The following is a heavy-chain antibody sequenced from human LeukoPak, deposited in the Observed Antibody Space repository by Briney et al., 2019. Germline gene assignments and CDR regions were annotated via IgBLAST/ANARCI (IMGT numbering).Heavy chain of an antibody. D-gene: IGHD6-13*01. V-gene: IGHV4-34*01. CDR2: INHSGSS. Sequence: SETLSLTCAVYGGSFSGYYWSWVRQPPGKGLEWIGEINHSGSSNYNPSLTSRGTISVDTSKHHFSLNLSSVTAADTAVYYCPRLNGDQDLAAGTALYFDYWGQGTLVTVSS. J-gene: IGHJ4*02. CDR3: PRLNGDQDLAAGTALYFDY. CDR1: GGSFSGYY.